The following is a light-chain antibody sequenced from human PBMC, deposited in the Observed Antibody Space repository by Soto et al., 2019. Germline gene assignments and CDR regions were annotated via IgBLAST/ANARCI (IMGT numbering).Light chain of an antibody. J-gene: IGKJ5*01. Sequence: EIVLTQSPATLSLSPGERGALSCRASQSVGSHLAWYQQIPGQAPRLLIYDASSRATGIPARFSGSGSGTDFTLTISSLASEDFAVYYCQHRTNWPPVTFGQGTRLDVK. CDR3: QHRTNWPPVT. CDR2: DAS. V-gene: IGKV3-11*01. CDR1: QSVGSH.